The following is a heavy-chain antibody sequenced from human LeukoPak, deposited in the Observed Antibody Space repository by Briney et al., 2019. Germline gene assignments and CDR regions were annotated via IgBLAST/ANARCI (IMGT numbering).Heavy chain of an antibody. Sequence: GGSLRLSCAASGLTFNSYAMSWVRQAPGKGLEWVSAISGSGGSTYYADSVKGRFTISRDNSKNTLYLQMNSLRAEDTAVYYCAKCAGYSYGMPFDYWGQGTLVTVSS. D-gene: IGHD5-18*01. CDR1: GLTFNSYA. V-gene: IGHV3-23*01. CDR3: AKCAGYSYGMPFDY. CDR2: ISGSGGST. J-gene: IGHJ4*01.